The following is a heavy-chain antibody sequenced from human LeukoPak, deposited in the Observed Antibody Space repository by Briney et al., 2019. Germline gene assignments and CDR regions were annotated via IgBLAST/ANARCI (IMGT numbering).Heavy chain of an antibody. D-gene: IGHD4-17*01. V-gene: IGHV3-66*03. CDR2: IYSRGST. CDR1: GFTVSSNY. Sequence: GGSLRLSCAASGFTVSSNYMSWVRQAPAKGLEWVSVIYSRGSTYYADSVKGRFTVSRDNSKNTLYLQMNSLRAEDTAVYYCARDDSGTADDYWGQGTLVTVSS. CDR3: ARDDSGTADDY. J-gene: IGHJ4*02.